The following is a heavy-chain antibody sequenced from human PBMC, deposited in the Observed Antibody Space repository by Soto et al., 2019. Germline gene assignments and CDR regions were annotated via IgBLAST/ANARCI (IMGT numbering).Heavy chain of an antibody. J-gene: IGHJ5*02. CDR3: ARVRHPGNGLFDP. Sequence: SVKVSCKASGGTFSSYAISWVRQAPGQGLEWMGGIIPIFGTANYAQKFQGRVTITADESTSTAYMELSSLRSEDTAVYYCARVRHPGNGLFDPWGQGTLVTVSS. CDR1: GGTFSSYA. D-gene: IGHD1-1*01. V-gene: IGHV1-69*13. CDR2: IIPIFGTA.